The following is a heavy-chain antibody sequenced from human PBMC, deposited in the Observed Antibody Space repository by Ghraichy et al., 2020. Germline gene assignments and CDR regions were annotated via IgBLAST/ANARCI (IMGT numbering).Heavy chain of an antibody. Sequence: SETLSLTCAVSGDSIISNNWWSWVRQPPGKGLEWIGEIFHSGSTNYNPSLKSRITISLDKSKNQFSLKMTSVTAADTAVYYCAREIDQLGYFDSWGQGTLVTVSS. CDR1: GDSIISNNW. CDR3: AREIDQLGYFDS. V-gene: IGHV4-4*02. D-gene: IGHD6-13*01. CDR2: IFHSGST. J-gene: IGHJ4*02.